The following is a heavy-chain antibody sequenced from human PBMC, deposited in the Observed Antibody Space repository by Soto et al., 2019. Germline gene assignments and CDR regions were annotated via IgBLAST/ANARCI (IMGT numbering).Heavy chain of an antibody. V-gene: IGHV1-18*01. CDR2: TSAYNGNT. J-gene: IGHJ4*02. CDR1: GYTFTNYG. D-gene: IGHD2-8*01. Sequence: EASVKVSCKTSGYTFTNYGISWVRQAPGRGLECLGWTSAYNGNTNYAQKFQGRFTMTTDTSTSTVYMELRSLRSDDTAVYYCARDSTNRAKFDYWGQGTLVTVSS. CDR3: ARDSTNRAKFDY.